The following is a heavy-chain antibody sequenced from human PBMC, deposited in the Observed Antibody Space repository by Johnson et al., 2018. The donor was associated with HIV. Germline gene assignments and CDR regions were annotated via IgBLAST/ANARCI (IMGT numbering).Heavy chain of an antibody. CDR1: GFTFSSYA. D-gene: IGHD1-14*01. J-gene: IGHJ3*01. V-gene: IGHV3-13*01. Sequence: EVQLVESGGGLVQPGGSLRLSCAASGFTFSSYAMHWVRQTTGKGLEWVSGIAFSGNINQPESVKGRFTISRDNVKGFLYLQMNSLTAADTAVYYCVREHRADESFDLWGQGTMVTVSS. CDR2: IAFSGNI. CDR3: VREHRADESFDL.